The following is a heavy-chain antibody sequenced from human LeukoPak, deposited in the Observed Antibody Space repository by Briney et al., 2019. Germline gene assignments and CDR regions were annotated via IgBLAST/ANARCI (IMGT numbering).Heavy chain of an antibody. CDR3: ARSQKRVVVVAAAFDY. V-gene: IGHV3-21*01. CDR1: GFIFSSYS. Sequence: GGSLRLSCAASGFIFSSYSMNWVRQAPGKGLEWVSFISSSSSYIYYADSVKGRFTISRDNAKNSLYLQMNSLRAEDTAVYYCARSQKRVVVVAAAFDYWGQGTLVTVSS. D-gene: IGHD2-15*01. CDR2: ISSSSSYI. J-gene: IGHJ4*02.